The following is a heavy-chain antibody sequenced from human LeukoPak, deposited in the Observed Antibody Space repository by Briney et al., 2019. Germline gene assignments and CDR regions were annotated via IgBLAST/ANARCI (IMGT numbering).Heavy chain of an antibody. CDR1: DFTFSSHW. CDR2: LSGDGITT. D-gene: IGHD2-15*01. CDR3: ARVGCSGGRCPGYGMDV. J-gene: IGHJ6*02. Sequence: PGGSLRLSCAASDFTFSSHWMYWVRQAPGKGLVWVARLSGDGITTRHADSVKGRFTISRDNAKNSLYLQMNSLRVEDTAVYYCARVGCSGGRCPGYGMDVWGQGTTVTVSS. V-gene: IGHV3-74*01.